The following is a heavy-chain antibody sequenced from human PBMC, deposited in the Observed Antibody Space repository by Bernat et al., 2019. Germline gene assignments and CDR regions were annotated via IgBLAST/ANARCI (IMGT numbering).Heavy chain of an antibody. CDR1: WFTVSSNY. V-gene: IGHV3-53*04. CDR3: ATHPRGYYDSSGYSVPYYYGMDV. D-gene: IGHD3-22*01. J-gene: IGHJ6*02. Sequence: EVQLVESGGGLVQPVGSLRLSCAASWFTVSSNYMSWVRQAPGKWLEWVSVIYSGGSTYYADSVKGRLNIYSHNSKNTLNLQMNSLRAEDTAVYYCATHPRGYYDSSGYSVPYYYGMDVWGQGTTVTVSS. CDR2: IYSGGST.